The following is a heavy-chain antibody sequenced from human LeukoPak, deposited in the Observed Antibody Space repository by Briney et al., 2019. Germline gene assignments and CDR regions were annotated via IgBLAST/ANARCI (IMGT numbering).Heavy chain of an antibody. CDR1: GFTFSSYA. Sequence: AGGSLRLSCAASGFTFSSYAMSWVRQAPGKGLEWVSGISGSGGTTYYADSVKGRLIISRDNSRDTLYLQMNSLRAEDTAVYYCAKDRGGSRGDYFDYWGQGTLVTVSS. CDR3: AKDRGGSRGDYFDY. D-gene: IGHD2-2*01. V-gene: IGHV3-23*01. J-gene: IGHJ4*02. CDR2: ISGSGGTT.